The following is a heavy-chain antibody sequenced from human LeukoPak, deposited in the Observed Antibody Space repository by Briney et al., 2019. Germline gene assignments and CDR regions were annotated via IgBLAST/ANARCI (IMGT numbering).Heavy chain of an antibody. CDR2: ISSSSSTI. V-gene: IGHV3-48*01. D-gene: IGHD5-18*01. J-gene: IGHJ3*02. CDR1: GFTFSSYS. Sequence: PGGSLRLSCAASGFTFSSYSMNWVRQAPGKGLEWVSYISSSSSTIYYADSVKGRFTISRDNAKNSLYLQMNSLRAEDTAVYYCATEIQLWLNGAFDIWGQGTMVTVSS. CDR3: ATEIQLWLNGAFDI.